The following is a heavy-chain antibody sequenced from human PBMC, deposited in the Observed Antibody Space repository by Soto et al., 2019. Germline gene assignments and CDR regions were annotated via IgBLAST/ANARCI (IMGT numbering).Heavy chain of an antibody. CDR3: ARVKASGVNFDY. CDR2: IYHSGST. J-gene: IGHJ4*02. CDR1: GGSISSSNW. V-gene: IGHV4-4*02. D-gene: IGHD3-10*01. Sequence: QVQLQESGPGLVKPSGTLSLTCAVSGGSISSSNWWSWVRQPPGKGLEWIGEIYHSGSTNYNPSPKSPVPXXVXQSKNQCSLKLSSVTAADTAVHYCARVKASGVNFDYWGQGTLVTVSS.